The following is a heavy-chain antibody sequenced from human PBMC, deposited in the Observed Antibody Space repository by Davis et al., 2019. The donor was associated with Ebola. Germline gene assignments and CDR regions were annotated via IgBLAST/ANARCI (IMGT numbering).Heavy chain of an antibody. D-gene: IGHD5-24*01. J-gene: IGHJ5*02. Sequence: GGSLRLSCAASGFTFSSYAMSWVRQAPGKGLEWVSVIYIGGNTYYADSVKGRFTISRDNSMNTLYFQMNSLRVEDTAVYYCARGDGYNFFRSWGQGTLVTVSS. CDR1: GFTFSSYA. CDR2: IYIGGNT. CDR3: ARGDGYNFFRS. V-gene: IGHV3-53*01.